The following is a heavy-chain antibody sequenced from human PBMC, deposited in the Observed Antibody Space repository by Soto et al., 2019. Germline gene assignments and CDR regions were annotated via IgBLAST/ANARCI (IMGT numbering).Heavy chain of an antibody. CDR3: AMYEGLLSLSYYYRDF. V-gene: IGHV5-51*01. CDR1: GYSFTSYW. J-gene: IGHJ6*02. CDR2: IYPGDSDT. D-gene: IGHD2-8*01. Sequence: GESLKISCEGSGYSFTSYWIGWVRQMPEKGLEWMGIIYPGDSDTRYSPSFQGQVTISADKSISTAYLQWSRLNASDTAIYYCAMYEGLLSLSYYYRDFWGQGPRGTVSS.